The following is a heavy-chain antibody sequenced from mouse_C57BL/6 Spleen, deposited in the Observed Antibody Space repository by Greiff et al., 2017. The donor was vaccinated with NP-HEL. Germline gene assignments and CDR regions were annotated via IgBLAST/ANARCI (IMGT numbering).Heavy chain of an antibody. D-gene: IGHD2-4*01. V-gene: IGHV2-6-1*01. J-gene: IGHJ4*01. Sequence: VHLVESGPGLVAPSQSLSITCTVSGFSLTSYGVHWVRQPPGKGLEWLVVIWSDGSTTYNSALKSRLSISKDNSKSQVFLKMNSLQTDDTAMYYCARQSFYYDYDDAMDYWGQGTSVTVSS. CDR3: ARQSFYYDYDDAMDY. CDR1: GFSLTSYG. CDR2: IWSDGST.